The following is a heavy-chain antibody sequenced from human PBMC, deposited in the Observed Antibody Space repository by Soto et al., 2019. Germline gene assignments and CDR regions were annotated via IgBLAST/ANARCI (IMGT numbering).Heavy chain of an antibody. V-gene: IGHV3-30-3*01. CDR2: ISYDGSNK. Sequence: QVQLVESGGGVVQPGRSLRLSCAASGFTFSSYAMHWVRQAPGKGLEWVAVISYDGSNKYYADSVKGRFTISRDNSKNTLYLQMNSLRAEDTAAYYCAREPARVGATSYFDYWCQGTLVTVSS. D-gene: IGHD1-26*01. CDR3: AREPARVGATSYFDY. J-gene: IGHJ4*02. CDR1: GFTFSSYA.